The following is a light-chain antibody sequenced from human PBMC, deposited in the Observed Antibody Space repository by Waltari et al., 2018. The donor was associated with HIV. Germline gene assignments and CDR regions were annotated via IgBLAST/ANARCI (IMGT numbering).Light chain of an antibody. CDR3: SSYTSSSTYV. CDR2: EGY. V-gene: IGLV2-14*01. Sequence: QSALTQPAYVSGSPGPSITISCTGTSSAIGDFKHVSWYHQHPGIVPRLMISEGYCRHSGVYSRLSGPKSGNTASLTISGLQADDEADYYCSSYTSSSTYVFGAGTKVTVL. CDR1: SSAIGDFKH. J-gene: IGLJ1*01.